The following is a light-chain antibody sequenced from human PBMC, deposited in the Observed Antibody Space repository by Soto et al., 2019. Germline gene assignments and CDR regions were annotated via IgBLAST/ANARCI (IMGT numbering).Light chain of an antibody. CDR3: LQDYGDSWT. CDR1: QSISSW. Sequence: IQMTQSPSTLSASVGDIVTITCRASQSISSWLAWYQQKPGKAPKLLIYDASSLESGVPSRFSGSGSGTEFTLTISSLQPEDFASYYCLQDYGDSWTFGQGTKVDIK. V-gene: IGKV1-5*01. J-gene: IGKJ1*01. CDR2: DAS.